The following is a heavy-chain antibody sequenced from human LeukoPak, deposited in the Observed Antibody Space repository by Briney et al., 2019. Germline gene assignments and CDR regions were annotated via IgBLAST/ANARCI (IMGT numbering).Heavy chain of an antibody. D-gene: IGHD2-15*01. CDR2: IRVYNGDT. CDR3: ARDRTLGGYNWFDP. J-gene: IGHJ5*02. Sequence: ASVKVSCKPSGYTFSSYGISWVRQAPGQGLEWMGWIRVYNGDTNYAQKFKGRVTMTTDTSTNTAYMELRSLGSDDTAVYYCARDRTLGGYNWFDPWGQGTLVTVSS. V-gene: IGHV1-18*01. CDR1: GYTFSSYG.